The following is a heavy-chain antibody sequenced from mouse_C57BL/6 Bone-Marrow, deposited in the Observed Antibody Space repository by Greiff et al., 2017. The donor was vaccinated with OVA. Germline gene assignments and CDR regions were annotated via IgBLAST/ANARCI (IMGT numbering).Heavy chain of an antibody. J-gene: IGHJ1*03. Sequence: VQLQQPGAELVKPGASVKMSCKASGYTFNSYWITWVKQRPGQGLEWIGDIYPGSGSTNYNEKFKSKATLTVDKSSSTAYMQLSSLTSEDSAVYYCARRYYGSSWYFDVWGTGTTVTVSS. D-gene: IGHD1-1*01. CDR3: ARRYYGSSWYFDV. CDR2: IYPGSGST. V-gene: IGHV1-55*01. CDR1: GYTFNSYW.